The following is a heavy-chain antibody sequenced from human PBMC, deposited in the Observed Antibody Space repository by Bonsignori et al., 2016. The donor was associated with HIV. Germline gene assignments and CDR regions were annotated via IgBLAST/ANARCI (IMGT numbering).Heavy chain of an antibody. J-gene: IGHJ4*02. Sequence: SETLSLTCAVYGGSFSGYFWSWIRQPPGKGLEWIGEINQSGSTNYSPSLKSRVTISVDTSKNQFSLKVTSVTAADTAVYYCARGRGAISSGGSRTYYFDSWGQGSLVTVSS. CDR1: GGSFSGYF. V-gene: IGHV4-34*01. CDR3: ARGRGAISSGGSRTYYFDS. D-gene: IGHD6-19*01. CDR2: INQSGST.